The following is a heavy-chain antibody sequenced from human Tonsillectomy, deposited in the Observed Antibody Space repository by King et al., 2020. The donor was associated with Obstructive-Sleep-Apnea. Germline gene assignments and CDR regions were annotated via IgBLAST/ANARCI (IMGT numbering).Heavy chain of an antibody. J-gene: IGHJ4*02. Sequence: QLVQSGAEVKKPGSSVKVSCKVSGGNFNSYGITWVRQAPGQGLEWMGGIIPNLGIGNYAQKFQGRVTITADKSTSTAYMELSSLTSKDTAVYYCARDNLVSVAGTSPLWYWGQGTLVTVSS. CDR2: IIPNLGIG. CDR1: GGNFNSYG. D-gene: IGHD6-19*01. V-gene: IGHV1-69*09. CDR3: ARDNLVSVAGTSPLWY.